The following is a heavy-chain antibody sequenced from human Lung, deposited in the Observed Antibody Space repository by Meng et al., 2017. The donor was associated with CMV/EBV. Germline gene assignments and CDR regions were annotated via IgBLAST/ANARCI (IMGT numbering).Heavy chain of an antibody. CDR2: IYGDDEK. CDR1: GFSLSTGVGG. J-gene: IGHJ5*02. CDR3: ARAAARPSDWFDP. V-gene: IGHV2-5*02. D-gene: IGHD6-6*01. Sequence: TLKGSGSTLVKPTTTLTLTFNFSGFSLSTGVGGVGWIRQPPGKALECLAIIYGDDEKRYSPSLESRLTVTKDTSKNQVVLTMTNMVPVDTATYYCARAAARPSDWFDPWGQGTLVTVSS.